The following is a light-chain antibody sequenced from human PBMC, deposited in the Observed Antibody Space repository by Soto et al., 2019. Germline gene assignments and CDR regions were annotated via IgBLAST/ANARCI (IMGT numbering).Light chain of an antibody. CDR1: QSVTSSY. CDR2: AAS. CDR3: QLYHSSSYT. V-gene: IGKV3-20*01. Sequence: EIVLTQSPGTLSLSPGERATLSCRASQSVTSSYLAWYQQKPGQAPRLLIYAASRRATDIPDRFSGSGSGTDFTLTISRLEPEDFAVYYCQLYHSSSYTFGQGTKLEIK. J-gene: IGKJ2*01.